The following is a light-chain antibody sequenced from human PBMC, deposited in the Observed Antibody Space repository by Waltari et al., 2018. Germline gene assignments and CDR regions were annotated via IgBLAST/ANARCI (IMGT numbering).Light chain of an antibody. CDR1: GSNIGAGYA. CDR2: GVN. J-gene: IGLJ2*01. Sequence: QSVLTQPPSVSGAPGQRVSISCTGRGSNIGAGYAFHWYQQLPGKAPKLLIYGVNTRPLGVPDRFSGSLSGTSAYLAIAGLQADDEADYYCQSYDPSLSVVFGGGTRLTVL. V-gene: IGLV1-40*01. CDR3: QSYDPSLSVV.